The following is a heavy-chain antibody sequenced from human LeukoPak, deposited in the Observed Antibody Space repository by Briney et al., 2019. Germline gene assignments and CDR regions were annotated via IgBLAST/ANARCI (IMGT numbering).Heavy chain of an antibody. CDR2: IYPGDSDT. CDR1: GYTFTTYW. CDR3: ARRGPGEGYYYYGMDV. V-gene: IGHV5-51*01. J-gene: IGHJ6*02. D-gene: IGHD7-27*01. Sequence: GESLKISCKGSGYTFTTYWIGWVRQMPGKGLEWMGIIYPGDSDTTYSPSFQGQVTISADRSISTAYLQWSSLKASDTAIYYCARRGPGEGYYYYGMDVWGQGTTVTVSS.